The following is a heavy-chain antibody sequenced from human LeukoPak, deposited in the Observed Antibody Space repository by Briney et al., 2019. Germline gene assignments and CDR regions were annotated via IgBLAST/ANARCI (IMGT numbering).Heavy chain of an antibody. CDR1: GGSLSSGGYS. CDR2: IYHSGST. Sequence: SQTLSLTCAVSGGSLSSGGYSWSWIRQPPGKGLEWIGSIYHSGSTYYNPSLKSRVTISVDRSKNQFSLKLSSVAAADTAVYYCARDPGYGTWYFDLWGRGTLVTVSS. V-gene: IGHV4-30-2*01. J-gene: IGHJ2*01. D-gene: IGHD4-17*01. CDR3: ARDPGYGTWYFDL.